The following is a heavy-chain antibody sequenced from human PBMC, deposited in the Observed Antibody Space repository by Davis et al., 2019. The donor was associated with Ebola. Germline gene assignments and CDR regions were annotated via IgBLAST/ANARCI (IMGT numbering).Heavy chain of an antibody. D-gene: IGHD2-8*01. V-gene: IGHV1-46*01. CDR2: INPSGGST. Sequence: AASVTVSCKASGYTFTSYYMHWVRQAPGQGLEWMGIINPSGGSTSYAQKFQGRVTMTRDTSTSTVYMELSSLRSEDTAVYYCAKGFDIVLMVYAHDAFDIWGQGTMVTVSS. CDR3: AKGFDIVLMVYAHDAFDI. CDR1: GYTFTSYY. J-gene: IGHJ3*02.